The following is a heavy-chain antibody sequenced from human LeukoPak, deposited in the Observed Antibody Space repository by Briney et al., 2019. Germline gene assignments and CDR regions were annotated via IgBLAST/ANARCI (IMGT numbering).Heavy chain of an antibody. Sequence: PSETLSLTCTVSGGSISSGAFYWSWIRQHPGKGLEWIGYTYYSGSTYYNPSLRSRVSISVDTSKNQFSLKLSSVAAADTAVYYCAGSYRSASISNGMDVWGQGTTVPVSS. D-gene: IGHD6-6*01. CDR3: AGSYRSASISNGMDV. V-gene: IGHV4-31*03. CDR1: GGSISSGAFY. J-gene: IGHJ6*02. CDR2: TYYSGST.